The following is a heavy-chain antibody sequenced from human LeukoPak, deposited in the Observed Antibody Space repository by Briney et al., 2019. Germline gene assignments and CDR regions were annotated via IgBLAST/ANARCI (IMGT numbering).Heavy chain of an antibody. CDR2: ISAIGSDT. CDR1: GFTFNNYA. CDR3: ASNSGYYSVY. V-gene: IGHV3-23*01. D-gene: IGHD3-22*01. J-gene: IGHJ4*02. Sequence: GGSLRLSCVASGFTFNNYAMSWVRQSPGEGLEWVSAISAIGSDTYYADSVKGRFTISRDNFKSTLFLQMNSLRAEDTAVYYCASNSGYYSVYWGQGTLVTVSS.